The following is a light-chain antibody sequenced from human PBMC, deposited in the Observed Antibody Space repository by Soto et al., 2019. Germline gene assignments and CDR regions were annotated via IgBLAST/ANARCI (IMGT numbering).Light chain of an antibody. CDR1: RSHIGGYNY. CDR2: DVR. Sequence: QSALTQPASVSGSPGQSVTIACTGTRSHIGGYNYISWYQQHPGKAPKFIIYDVRNRPSGVSNRFSGSRSGNTASLTISGLQAEDEADYYCSSYTSSSTVIFGGGTKVTVL. CDR3: SSYTSSSTVI. V-gene: IGLV2-14*03. J-gene: IGLJ2*01.